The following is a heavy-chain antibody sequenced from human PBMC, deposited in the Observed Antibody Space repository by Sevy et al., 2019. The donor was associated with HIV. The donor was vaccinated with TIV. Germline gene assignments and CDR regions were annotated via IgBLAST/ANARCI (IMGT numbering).Heavy chain of an antibody. D-gene: IGHD6-13*01. CDR1: GFTFSSYW. CDR2: IKSDGRST. V-gene: IGHV3-74*01. Sequence: GGSLRLSCAASGFTFSSYWMHWVRQVPGKGLVWVSRIKSDGRSTSYADSVKGRFTISRDNAKNTLNLQMNSLRAEDTAVYYCAREGDQQLGPFGYWGQGTLVTVSS. CDR3: AREGDQQLGPFGY. J-gene: IGHJ4*02.